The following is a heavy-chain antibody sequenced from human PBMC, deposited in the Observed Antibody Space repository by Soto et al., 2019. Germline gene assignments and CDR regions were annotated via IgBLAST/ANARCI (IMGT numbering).Heavy chain of an antibody. CDR1: GGSVSSGSYY. CDR3: ARTPEGYYDSSGYYPTYYFDY. V-gene: IGHV4-61*01. CDR2: IYYSGST. D-gene: IGHD3-22*01. J-gene: IGHJ4*02. Sequence: PSETLSLTCTVSGGSVSSGSYYWSWVRQPPGKGLEWIGYIYYSGSTNYNPSLKSRVTISVDTSKNQFSLKLSSVTAADTAVYYCARTPEGYYDSSGYYPTYYFDYWGQGTLVTVSS.